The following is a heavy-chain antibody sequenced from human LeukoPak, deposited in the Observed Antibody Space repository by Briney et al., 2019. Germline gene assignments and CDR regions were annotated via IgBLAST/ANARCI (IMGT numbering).Heavy chain of an antibody. J-gene: IGHJ4*02. V-gene: IGHV1-69*13. Sequence: SVKVSCKASGGTFSSYAISWVRQAPGQGLEWMGGIIPIFGTANYTQKFQGRVTITADESTSTAYMELSSLRSEDTAVYYCASPPRGYSGSHFDYWGQGTLVTVSS. CDR2: IIPIFGTA. D-gene: IGHD1-26*01. CDR3: ASPPRGYSGSHFDY. CDR1: GGTFSSYA.